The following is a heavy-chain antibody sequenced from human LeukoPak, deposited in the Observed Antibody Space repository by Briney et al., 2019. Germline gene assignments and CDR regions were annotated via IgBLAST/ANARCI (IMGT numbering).Heavy chain of an antibody. CDR1: GFVFSTYG. CDR3: AKGTGGSSWPFDY. J-gene: IGHJ4*02. V-gene: IGHV3-33*06. D-gene: IGHD6-13*01. CDR2: IWSHGNTK. Sequence: PGTSLRLSCAASGFVFSTYGMHWVRQAPGKGLEWVAVIWSHGNTKKYADSVTGRFTISRDDSKNTLYLQMNSLRAEDTAVYYCAKGTGGSSWPFDYWGQGTLVTVSS.